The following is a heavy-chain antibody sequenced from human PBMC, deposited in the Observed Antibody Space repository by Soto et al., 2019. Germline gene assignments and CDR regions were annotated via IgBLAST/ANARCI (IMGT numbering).Heavy chain of an antibody. CDR1: GFSFSSDS. J-gene: IGHJ5*01. CDR2: ISSSGSFM. V-gene: IGHV3-21*01. Sequence: EVQLVESGGGLVKPGGSLRLSCAASGFSFSSDSMGWVRQAPGKGLEWVSSISSSGSFMNYADSVKGRFTISRDNAKNSLYLQMSGLKHEDTAVYYCARDPPTGTTLEWVDSWGQGTLVTVSS. D-gene: IGHD1-7*01. CDR3: ARDPPTGTTLEWVDS.